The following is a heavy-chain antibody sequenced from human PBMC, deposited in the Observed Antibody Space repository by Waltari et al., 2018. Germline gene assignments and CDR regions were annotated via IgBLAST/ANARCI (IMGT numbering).Heavy chain of an antibody. CDR1: GGTFSSYA. CDR3: ARGARYCSGGSCYWWFDP. CDR2: IIPILGIA. J-gene: IGHJ5*02. V-gene: IGHV1-69*10. D-gene: IGHD2-15*01. Sequence: QVQLVQSGAEVKKPGSSVKVSCKASGGTFSSYAISWVRQAPGQGLEWMGGIIPILGIANDAQKFQGRVTITADKSTSTAYMELSSLRSEDTAVYYCARGARYCSGGSCYWWFDPWGQGTLVTVSS.